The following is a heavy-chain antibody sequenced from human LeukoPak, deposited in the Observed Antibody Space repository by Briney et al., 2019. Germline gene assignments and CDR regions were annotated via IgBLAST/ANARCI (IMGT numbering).Heavy chain of an antibody. CDR1: GYIFSNYG. CDR3: GVVGRENTVEY. J-gene: IGHJ4*02. CDR2: ISSGGNT. Sequence: ASVKVSCKATGYIFSNYGISWVRQAPGHGLEWMGWISSGGNTNYAPKFQDRATMTTDTSTSTAYMELRSLRSDDTAVYYCGVVGRENTVEYWGQGTLVTVSS. D-gene: IGHD2-15*01. V-gene: IGHV1-18*01.